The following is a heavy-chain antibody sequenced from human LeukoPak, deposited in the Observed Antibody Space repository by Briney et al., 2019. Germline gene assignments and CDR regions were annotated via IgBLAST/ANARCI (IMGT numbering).Heavy chain of an antibody. CDR3: ARLSSHYGDYKVGP. J-gene: IGHJ5*02. CDR2: MNPNSGNT. Sequence: ASVKVSCKASGYTFTSYDINWVRQATGQGLEWMGWMNPNSGNTGYAQKFQGRVTMTRNTSISTAYMELRSLRSEDTAVYYCARLSSHYGDYKVGPWGQGTLVTVSS. V-gene: IGHV1-8*01. CDR1: GYTFTSYD. D-gene: IGHD4-17*01.